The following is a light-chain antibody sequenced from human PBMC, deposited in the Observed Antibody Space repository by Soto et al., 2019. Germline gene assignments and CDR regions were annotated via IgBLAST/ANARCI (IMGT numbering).Light chain of an antibody. J-gene: IGKJ2*01. CDR2: AAS. Sequence: DIQMTQSPSSLSASVGDRVTITCRASQSISSYLNWYQQKPGKAPKLLIYAASSLQSGVPSSFSGSGSGTAFTLTISRLQPEDFATYYCQQSYSTPYTFGQGTKLEIK. CDR3: QQSYSTPYT. CDR1: QSISSY. V-gene: IGKV1-39*01.